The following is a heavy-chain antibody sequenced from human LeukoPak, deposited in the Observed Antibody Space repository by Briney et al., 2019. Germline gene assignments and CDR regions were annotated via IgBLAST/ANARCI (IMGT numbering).Heavy chain of an antibody. Sequence: GGSLRLSCAASGFTFSSYSMNWVRQAPGKGLEWVSSISSSSSYIYYADSVKGRFTISRGNAKNSLYLQMNSLRAEDTAVYYCASSPGGHFDYWGQGTLVTVSS. CDR1: GFTFSSYS. CDR3: ASSPGGHFDY. J-gene: IGHJ4*02. V-gene: IGHV3-21*01. CDR2: ISSSSSYI. D-gene: IGHD3-16*01.